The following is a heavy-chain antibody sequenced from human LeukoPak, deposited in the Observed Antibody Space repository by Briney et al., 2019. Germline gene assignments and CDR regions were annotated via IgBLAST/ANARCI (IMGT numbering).Heavy chain of an antibody. J-gene: IGHJ4*02. CDR2: ISGRGASK. Sequence: GGSLRLSCAVSGLTSNNYAMSWVRQAPGKGLEWVSGISGRGASKYYADTVKGQFTISRDNSKNTLYLQMNSLRAEDTAVYYCAKGVVVAPDVTPFDYWGQGTLVTVSS. CDR3: AKGVVVAPDVTPFDY. V-gene: IGHV3-23*01. CDR1: GLTSNNYA. D-gene: IGHD2-2*01.